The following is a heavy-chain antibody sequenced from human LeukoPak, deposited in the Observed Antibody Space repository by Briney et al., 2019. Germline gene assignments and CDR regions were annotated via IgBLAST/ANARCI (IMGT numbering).Heavy chain of an antibody. Sequence: KPSETLSLTCTVSGGSISSYYWSWIRQPPGKGLEWIGYIYYSGSTNYNPSLKSRVTISVDTSKNQFSLKLSSVTAADTAVYYCARVDYDSSGYYYVPTAFDIWGQGTMVTVSS. V-gene: IGHV4-59*01. D-gene: IGHD3-22*01. CDR2: IYYSGST. CDR3: ARVDYDSSGYYYVPTAFDI. CDR1: GGSISSYY. J-gene: IGHJ3*02.